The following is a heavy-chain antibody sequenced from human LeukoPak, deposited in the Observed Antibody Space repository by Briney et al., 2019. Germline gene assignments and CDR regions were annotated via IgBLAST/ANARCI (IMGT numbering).Heavy chain of an antibody. J-gene: IGHJ6*02. Sequence: ASVKVSCKASGYPFTSYGISWVRQAPGQGLEWMGWISAYNGNTNYAQKLQGRVTMTTDTATSTAYMELRSLRSDDTAVYYCARVGYGDYVGYYYYYYGMDVWGQGTTVTVSS. CDR3: ARVGYGDYVGYYYYYYGMDV. CDR1: GYPFTSYG. CDR2: ISAYNGNT. V-gene: IGHV1-18*01. D-gene: IGHD4-17*01.